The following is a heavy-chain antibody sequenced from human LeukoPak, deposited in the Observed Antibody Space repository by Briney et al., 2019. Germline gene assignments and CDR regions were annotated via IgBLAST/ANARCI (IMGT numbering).Heavy chain of an antibody. V-gene: IGHV3-49*05. D-gene: IGHD1-1*01. CDR3: GREGAPDWKIDY. Sequence: KPGRSLRLSCTASGFTFGDYAMSWFRQAPGKGLEWVGFIRSKAYGGTTEYAASVKGRFTVSRDDSKSIAYLQMNSLKTEDTAVYYCGREGAPDWKIDYWGQGTLVTVSS. CDR2: IRSKAYGGTT. CDR1: GFTFGDYA. J-gene: IGHJ4*02.